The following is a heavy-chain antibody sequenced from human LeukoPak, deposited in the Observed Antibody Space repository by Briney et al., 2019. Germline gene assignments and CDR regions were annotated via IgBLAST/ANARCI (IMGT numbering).Heavy chain of an antibody. CDR2: ISTDGGTT. D-gene: IGHD5-24*01. Sequence: HTGGSLRLSCAASGFTFSSFWMHWVRQVPGKGLVWVSRISTDGGTTTYADSVRGRFTIPRDNANNTLYLQMNSLRAEDTAVYYCAREIQRTIEMTTNRAFDIWGQGTMVTVSS. J-gene: IGHJ3*02. CDR1: GFTFSSFW. CDR3: AREIQRTIEMTTNRAFDI. V-gene: IGHV3-74*01.